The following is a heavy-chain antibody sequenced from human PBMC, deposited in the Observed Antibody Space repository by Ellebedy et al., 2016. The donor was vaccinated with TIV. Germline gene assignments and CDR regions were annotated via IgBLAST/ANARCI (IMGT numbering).Heavy chain of an antibody. J-gene: IGHJ4*02. CDR1: GYTFTSYY. V-gene: IGHV1-46*01. Sequence: ASVKVSCKASGYTFTSYYMHWVRQAPGQGLEWMGIIDPSGGSTSYAQKFQGRVTMTRDTSTSTVYMELSSLRSEDMAVYYCARAPWSTDYYFDYWGQGTQVTVSS. CDR2: IDPSGGST. D-gene: IGHD2-2*01. CDR3: ARAPWSTDYYFDY.